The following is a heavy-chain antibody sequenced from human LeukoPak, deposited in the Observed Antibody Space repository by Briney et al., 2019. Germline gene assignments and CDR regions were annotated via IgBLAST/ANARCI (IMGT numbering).Heavy chain of an antibody. CDR2: ISAYNGNT. CDR3: ARDLGSSWYPFDP. CDR1: GYTFTGYY. V-gene: IGHV1-18*04. Sequence: ASVKVSCKASGYTFTGYYMHWVRQAPGQGLEWMGWISAYNGNTNYAQKLQGRVTMTTDTSTSTAYMELRSLRSDDTAVYYCARDLGSSWYPFDPWGQGTLVTVSS. J-gene: IGHJ5*02. D-gene: IGHD6-13*01.